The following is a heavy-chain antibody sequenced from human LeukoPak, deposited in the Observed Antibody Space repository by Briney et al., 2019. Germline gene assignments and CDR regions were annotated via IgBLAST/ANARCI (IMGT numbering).Heavy chain of an antibody. Sequence: GGSLRLSCAASGFTSSSYAMSWVRQAPGKGLEWVSGISGSGYNHYYADSVKGRSTISRDNSKNTLYVQVNSLGTEDTAAYYCAKGSYYDSNGSFYFDYWGQGTLVTVSS. CDR3: AKGSYYDSNGSFYFDY. V-gene: IGHV3-23*01. D-gene: IGHD3-22*01. J-gene: IGHJ4*02. CDR2: ISGSGYNH. CDR1: GFTSSSYA.